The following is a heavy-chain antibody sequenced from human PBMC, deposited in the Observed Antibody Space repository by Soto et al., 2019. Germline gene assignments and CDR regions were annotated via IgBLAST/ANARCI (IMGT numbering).Heavy chain of an antibody. D-gene: IGHD2-2*01. CDR3: ARGPYCSSTSCYASWFDP. V-gene: IGHV1-69*05. CDR1: GGTFSSYA. J-gene: IGHJ5*02. CDR2: IIPIFGTA. Sequence: SVKVSCKASGGTFSSYAISWVRQAPGQGLEWMGGIIPIFGTANYAQKFQGRVTITRDTSASTAYMELSSLRSEDTAVYYCARGPYCSSTSCYASWFDPWGQGTLVTVSS.